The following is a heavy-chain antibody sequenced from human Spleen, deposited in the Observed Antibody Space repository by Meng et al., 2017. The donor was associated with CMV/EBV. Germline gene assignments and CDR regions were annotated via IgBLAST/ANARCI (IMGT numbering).Heavy chain of an antibody. Sequence: GGSLRLSCAASGFTFSSYAMSWVRQAPGKGLEWVSVIYSGGSSTYYADSVKGRFTISRDNSKNTLYLQMNSLRAEDTALYYCAKESGGYYASGSYYPDYWGQGTLVTVSS. CDR1: GFTFSSYA. CDR3: AKESGGYYASGSYYPDY. J-gene: IGHJ4*02. D-gene: IGHD3-10*01. V-gene: IGHV3-23*03. CDR2: IYSGGSST.